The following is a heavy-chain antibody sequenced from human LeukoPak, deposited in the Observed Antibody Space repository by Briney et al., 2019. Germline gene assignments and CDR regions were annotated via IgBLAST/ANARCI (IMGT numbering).Heavy chain of an antibody. J-gene: IGHJ5*02. CDR3: ARDKEPGWFDP. CDR2: IWCDGSNK. CDR1: GFTFSSYG. V-gene: IGHV3-33*01. Sequence: PGRSLRLSCAASGFTFSSYGMHWVRQAPGKGLEWVAVIWCDGSNKYYADSVKGRFTISRDNSKNTLYLQMNSLRAEDTAVYYCARDKEPGWFDPWGQGTLVTVSS.